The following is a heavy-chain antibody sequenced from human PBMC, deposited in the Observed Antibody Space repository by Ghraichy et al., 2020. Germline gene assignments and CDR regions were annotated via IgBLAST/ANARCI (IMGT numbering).Heavy chain of an antibody. CDR1: GGSISSGDYY. V-gene: IGHV4-30-4*01. Sequence: SETLSLTCTVSGGSISSGDYYWSWVRQPPGKGLEWIGYIYYSGNTYYNPSLKSRVTISVDTSKNQFSLKLSSVTAADTAVYYCAREHVIWSGYHRGMDVWGQGTTVTVSS. D-gene: IGHD3-3*01. J-gene: IGHJ6*02. CDR2: IYYSGNT. CDR3: AREHVIWSGYHRGMDV.